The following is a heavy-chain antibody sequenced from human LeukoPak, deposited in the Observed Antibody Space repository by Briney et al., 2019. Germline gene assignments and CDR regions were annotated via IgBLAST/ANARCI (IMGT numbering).Heavy chain of an antibody. CDR1: GVSISCSSYY. J-gene: IGHJ4*02. Sequence: SETLSLTCTVSGVSISCSSYYWSWIRQPPGKGLEWIGSIYYSGSTYYNPSLKSRVTISVDTSKNQFSLKLSSVTAADTAEYYCSGYGGNFIDYWGQGTLVTVSS. CDR2: IYYSGST. D-gene: IGHD4-23*01. V-gene: IGHV4-39*01. CDR3: SGYGGNFIDY.